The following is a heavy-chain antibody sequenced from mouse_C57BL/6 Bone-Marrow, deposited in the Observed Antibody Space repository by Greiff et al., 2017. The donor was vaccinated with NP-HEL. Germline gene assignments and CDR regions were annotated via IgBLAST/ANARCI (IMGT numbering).Heavy chain of an antibody. CDR1: GYTFTSYW. V-gene: IGHV1-53*01. CDR3: ARFSSPSYWYFDV. CDR2: INPSNGGT. Sequence: QVQLKQPGTELVKPGASVKLSCKASGYTFTSYWMHWVKQRPGQGLEWIGNINPSNGGTNYNEKFKSKATLTVDKSSSTAYMQLSSLTSEDSAVYYCARFSSPSYWYFDVWGTGTTVTVSS. J-gene: IGHJ1*03. D-gene: IGHD1-1*01.